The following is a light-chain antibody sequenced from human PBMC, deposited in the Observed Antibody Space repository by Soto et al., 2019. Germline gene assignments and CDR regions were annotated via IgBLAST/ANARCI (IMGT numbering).Light chain of an antibody. Sequence: QSALTQPASASGSPGQSITISCTGTSCDVGGYNYVSWYQQHPGKAPKLMIYEVSNRPSGVSNRFSGSKSGNTASLTITGLQAEDEADYYCSSYTSSSTPYVFGTGTKLTVL. J-gene: IGLJ1*01. CDR3: SSYTSSSTPYV. V-gene: IGLV2-14*01. CDR2: EVS. CDR1: SCDVGGYNY.